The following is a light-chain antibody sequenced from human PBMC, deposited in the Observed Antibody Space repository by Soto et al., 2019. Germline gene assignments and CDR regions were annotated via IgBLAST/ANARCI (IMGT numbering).Light chain of an antibody. CDR3: QQYGTSPET. CDR2: DAS. V-gene: IGKV3-20*01. Sequence: IVLTQSPGTLSLSPGERATLSCRATESVVSSYLAWYQLKPGQAPRLLIYDASSRATGIPDRFSGSGSGTDFTLTISRLEPEDLAVYYCQQYGTSPETFGQGTKVDIK. J-gene: IGKJ1*01. CDR1: ESVVSSY.